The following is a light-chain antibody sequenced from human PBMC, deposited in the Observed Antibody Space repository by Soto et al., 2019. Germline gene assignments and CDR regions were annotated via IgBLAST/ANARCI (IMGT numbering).Light chain of an antibody. J-gene: IGLJ2*01. CDR2: DYR. Sequence: QSVLTQPPSVPGAPGQRVSIFCTGNNSNIGAGFDLHWCQQLPRAAPKLLIYDYRNRPSGVPDRISGSKSGTSASLAITGLQTEDEADYFCQSYDNRLSGSVVFGGGTKLTVL. V-gene: IGLV1-40*01. CDR1: NSNIGAGFD. CDR3: QSYDNRLSGSVV.